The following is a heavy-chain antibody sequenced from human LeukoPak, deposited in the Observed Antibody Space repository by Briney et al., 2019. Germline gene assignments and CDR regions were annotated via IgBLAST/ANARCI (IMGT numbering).Heavy chain of an antibody. D-gene: IGHD5-12*01. V-gene: IGHV4-59*01. J-gene: IGHJ4*02. CDR1: GGSISSYY. Sequence: KPSETLSLTCTVSGGSISSYYWSWIRQPPGKGLEWIGCISYSGSTNYNPSLKSRVTISVDTSKNRFSLNLSSVTAAATAVYYCARGYDTGYDRPLDFWGQGTLVTVSS. CDR3: ARGYDTGYDRPLDF. CDR2: ISYSGST.